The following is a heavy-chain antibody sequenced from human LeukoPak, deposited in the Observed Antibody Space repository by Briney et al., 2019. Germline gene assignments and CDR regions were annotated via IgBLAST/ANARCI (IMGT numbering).Heavy chain of an antibody. CDR1: GFTFSSYA. J-gene: IGHJ4*02. Sequence: AGGSLRLSCVASGFTFSSYAMSWVRQAPGKGLEWVSAISGSGGSTYYADSVKGRFTISRDNSKNTLYLQMNSLRAEDTAVYYCAKDFGRNLGGPGYWGRGTLVIVSS. D-gene: IGHD1-14*01. CDR2: ISGSGGST. CDR3: AKDFGRNLGGPGY. V-gene: IGHV3-23*01.